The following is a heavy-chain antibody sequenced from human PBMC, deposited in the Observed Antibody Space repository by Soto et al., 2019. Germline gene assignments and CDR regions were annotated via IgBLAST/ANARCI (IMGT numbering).Heavy chain of an antibody. CDR1: GFTFSSYA. J-gene: IGHJ4*02. D-gene: IGHD2-15*01. CDR3: AKLDVVVVAATLFVDY. V-gene: IGHV3-23*01. CDR2: ISGSGGST. Sequence: GGSLRLSCAASGFTFSSYAMSWVRQAPGKGLEWVSAISGSGGSTYYADSVKGRFTISRDNSKNTLYLQVNSLRAEDTAVYYCAKLDVVVVAATLFVDYWGQGTLVTVSS.